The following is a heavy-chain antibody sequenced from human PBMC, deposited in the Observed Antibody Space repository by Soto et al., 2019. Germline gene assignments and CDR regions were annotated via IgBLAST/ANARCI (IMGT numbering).Heavy chain of an antibody. D-gene: IGHD2-2*01. CDR3: ARLIVVTAAMWAFDI. J-gene: IGHJ3*02. CDR1: GFTFSSYS. Sequence: EVQLVESGGGLVKPGGSLRLSCAASGFTFSSYSMNWVRQAPGKGLEWVSSISSSSSYIYYADSVKGRFTISRDNAKNSLYLQMNSLRAEDTAVYYCARLIVVTAAMWAFDIWGQGTMVTVSS. V-gene: IGHV3-21*01. CDR2: ISSSSSYI.